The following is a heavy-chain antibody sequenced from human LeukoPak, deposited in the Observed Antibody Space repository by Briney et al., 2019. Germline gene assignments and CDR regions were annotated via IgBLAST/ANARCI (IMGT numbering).Heavy chain of an antibody. CDR3: AKTSSGWFLYYFDY. CDR1: GFTFSSYA. Sequence: TGGSLRLSCAASGFTFSSYAMSWVRQAPGKGLEWVSAISGSGGSTYYADSVKGRLTISRDNSKNTLYLQMNSLRAEDTAVYYCAKTSSGWFLYYFDYWGQGTLVTVSS. CDR2: ISGSGGST. D-gene: IGHD6-19*01. J-gene: IGHJ4*02. V-gene: IGHV3-23*01.